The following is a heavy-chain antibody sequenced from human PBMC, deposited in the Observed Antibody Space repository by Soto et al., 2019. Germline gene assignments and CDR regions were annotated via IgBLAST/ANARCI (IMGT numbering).Heavy chain of an antibody. D-gene: IGHD2-15*01. CDR3: ARDRGLGYCSGGSCYWFDY. CDR1: GYTFTSYY. Sequence: QVQLVQSGAEVKKPGASVKVSCKASGYTFTSYYMHWVRQAPGQGLEWMGIINPSGGSTSYAQKFQGRVTMTRDTSTSTVYMELSSLRSEDTAVYYCARDRGLGYCSGGSCYWFDYWGQGTLVTVSS. CDR2: INPSGGST. J-gene: IGHJ4*02. V-gene: IGHV1-46*01.